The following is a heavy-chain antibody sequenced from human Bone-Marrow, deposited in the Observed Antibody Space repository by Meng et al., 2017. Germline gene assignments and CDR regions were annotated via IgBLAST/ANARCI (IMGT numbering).Heavy chain of an antibody. Sequence: QGKRRQWAAGLLKPSETLSLTCAGYGGSFSGYYWSWIRQPPGKGLEWIGKINHSGSTNYNPSLKSRVTISVDTSKNKFSLKLSSVTAADKAVYYCARAKRIYSGYGWWFDPWGQGTLVTVSS. J-gene: IGHJ5*02. CDR2: INHSGST. D-gene: IGHD5-12*01. CDR1: GGSFSGYY. V-gene: IGHV4-34*01. CDR3: ARAKRIYSGYGWWFDP.